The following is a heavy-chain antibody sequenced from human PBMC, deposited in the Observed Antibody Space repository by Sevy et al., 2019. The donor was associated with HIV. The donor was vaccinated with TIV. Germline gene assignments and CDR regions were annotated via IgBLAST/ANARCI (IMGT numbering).Heavy chain of an antibody. J-gene: IGHJ4*02. CDR2: ISWNSGSI. CDR3: AKDSSDHNRTSDRRSYFDY. D-gene: IGHD1-20*01. Sequence: GGSLRLSCAASGFTFDDYAMHWVRQAPGKGLEWVSGISWNSGSIGYADSVKGRFTISRVNAKNSLYLQMNSLRAEYTALYYCAKDSSDHNRTSDRRSYFDYWGQGTLVTASS. V-gene: IGHV3-9*01. CDR1: GFTFDDYA.